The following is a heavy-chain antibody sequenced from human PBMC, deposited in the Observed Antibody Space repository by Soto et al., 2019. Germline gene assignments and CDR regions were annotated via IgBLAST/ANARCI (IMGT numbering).Heavy chain of an antibody. V-gene: IGHV3-7*01. CDR1: GFTFSSSW. J-gene: IGHJ4*02. Sequence: EVQLVESGGGLVQPGGSLRLSCAASGFTFSSSWMSWVRQAPGKGLEWVANIKQDGSEKLYVDSVKGRFTVSRDNAKNSLSLQMNGLKAEDTAVYYCARAQTTIFGVAIVPYFDSWGQGTLVTVSS. CDR3: ARAQTTIFGVAIVPYFDS. D-gene: IGHD3-3*01. CDR2: IKQDGSEK.